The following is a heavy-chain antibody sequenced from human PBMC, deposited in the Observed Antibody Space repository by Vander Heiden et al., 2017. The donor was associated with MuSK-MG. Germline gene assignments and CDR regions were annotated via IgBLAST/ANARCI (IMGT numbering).Heavy chain of an antibody. CDR2: ITSNGGTI. V-gene: IGHV3-9*01. CDR3: AKDLSGRVAPPF. J-gene: IGHJ3*01. CDR1: GFTFDDYA. D-gene: IGHD1-26*01. Sequence: EVQLVESGGGLVQPGRSLRLSCAASGFTFDDYAMHWVRQAPGKGLEWVSGITSNGGTIGYVDSVKGRFTISRDNAKNSVYLQMNSLRGEDTALYYCAKDLSGRVAPPFWCQGTLVTVSS.